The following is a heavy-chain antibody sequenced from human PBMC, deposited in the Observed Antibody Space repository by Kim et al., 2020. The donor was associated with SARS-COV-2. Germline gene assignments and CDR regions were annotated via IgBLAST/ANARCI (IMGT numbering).Heavy chain of an antibody. J-gene: IGHJ4*02. CDR3: AKPTDPYCSGGSCYGAVLDY. D-gene: IGHD2-15*01. Sequence: RFTISRDNSKNTLYLQMNSLRAEDTAVYYCAKPTDPYCSGGSCYGAVLDYWGQGTLVTVSS. V-gene: IGHV3-30*02.